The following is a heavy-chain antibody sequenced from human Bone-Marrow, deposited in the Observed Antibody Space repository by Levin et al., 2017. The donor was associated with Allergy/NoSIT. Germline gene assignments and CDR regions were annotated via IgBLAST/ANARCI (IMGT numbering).Heavy chain of an antibody. J-gene: IGHJ4*02. Sequence: GESLKISCAASGFTFSTYVMTWVRQAPGQGLEWVSTISTSGSATYYADSVRGRFTISRDNSKNTLYLQMNSLRAEDTAVYYCARQENVNYWGQGTLVTVSS. CDR3: ARQENVNY. V-gene: IGHV3-23*01. CDR2: ISTSGSAT. CDR1: GFTFSTYV.